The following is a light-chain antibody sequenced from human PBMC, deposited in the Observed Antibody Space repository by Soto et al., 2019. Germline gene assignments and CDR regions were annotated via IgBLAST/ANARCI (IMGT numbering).Light chain of an antibody. CDR1: QSVSSN. V-gene: IGKV3-15*01. CDR3: QHYNNLPLT. J-gene: IGKJ4*01. CDR2: GAS. Sequence: EIVLTQSPATLSVSPGERATLSCRASQSVSSNFAWYQQKPGQAPRLLIYGASTRAPGIPARFSGSGSGTEFTLTISSLQSEDFAVYYCQHYNNLPLTFGGGAKVEIK.